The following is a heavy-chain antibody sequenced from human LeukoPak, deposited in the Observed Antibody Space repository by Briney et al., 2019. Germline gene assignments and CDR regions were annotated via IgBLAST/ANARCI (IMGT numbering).Heavy chain of an antibody. D-gene: IGHD2-2*01. CDR1: GGSFSGYY. V-gene: IGHV4-34*01. J-gene: IGHJ4*02. Sequence: KSSETLSLTCAVSGGSFSGYYWSWIRQPPGKGLEWIGEINHSGSTNYNPSLKSRVTISVDTSKNQFSLKLSSVTAADTAVYYCARGSRDCSSTSCYAISLGYYFDYWGQGTLVTVSS. CDR3: ARGSRDCSSTSCYAISLGYYFDY. CDR2: INHSGST.